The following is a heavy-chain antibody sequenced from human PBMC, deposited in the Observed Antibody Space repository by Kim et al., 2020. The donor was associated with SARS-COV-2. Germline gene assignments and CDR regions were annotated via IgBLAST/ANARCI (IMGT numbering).Heavy chain of an antibody. D-gene: IGHD3-10*01. V-gene: IGHV4-39*01. J-gene: IGHJ4*02. Sequence: SETLSLTCTVSGGSISSSSYYWGWIRQPPGKGLEWIGSIYYSGSTYYNPSLKSRVTISEDTSKNQFSLKLSSVTAADTAVYYCARLSPALWFGELSSGPVDYWGQGTLVTVSS. CDR2: IYYSGST. CDR3: ARLSPALWFGELSSGPVDY. CDR1: GGSISSSSYY.